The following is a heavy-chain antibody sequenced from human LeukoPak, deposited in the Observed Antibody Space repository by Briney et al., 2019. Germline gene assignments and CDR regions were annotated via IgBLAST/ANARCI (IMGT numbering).Heavy chain of an antibody. D-gene: IGHD1-26*01. CDR1: GFTFSSYW. J-gene: IGHJ4*02. V-gene: IGHV3-7*01. CDR2: IKQDGSEK. CDR3: ATLGDTSRFDY. Sequence: GGSLRLSCAASGFTFSSYWMSWVRQAPGKGLEWVANIKQDGSEKYYMDSVKGRFTISRDNAKNSLYLQMNSLRAEDTAVYYCATLGDTSRFDYWGQGTLVTVSS.